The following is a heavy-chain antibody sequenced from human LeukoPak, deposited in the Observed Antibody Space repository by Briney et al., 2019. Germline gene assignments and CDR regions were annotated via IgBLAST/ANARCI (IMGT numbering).Heavy chain of an antibody. CDR3: ARVAMSGIGSDDF. V-gene: IGHV1-18*01. D-gene: IGHD1-26*01. CDR1: GYTFTNYG. J-gene: IGHJ4*02. CDR2: ISAYNGNT. Sequence: GASVKVSCKASGYTFTNYGISWVRQAPGQGLEWMGWISAYNGNTHYAQNLQGRVTMTTDTSTSTAYMELKSLRSDDTAVYYCARVAMSGIGSDDFWGQGTLVTASS.